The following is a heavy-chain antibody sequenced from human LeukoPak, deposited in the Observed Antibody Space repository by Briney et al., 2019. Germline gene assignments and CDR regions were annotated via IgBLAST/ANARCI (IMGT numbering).Heavy chain of an antibody. D-gene: IGHD6-13*01. V-gene: IGHV4-34*01. CDR3: ARPSSSSWYRHPFDY. J-gene: IGHJ4*02. CDR2: INHSGST. Sequence: SETLSLTCAVYGGSFSGYYWSWIRQPPGKGLEWIGEINHSGSTNYNPSLKSRVTISVDTSKNQFSLKLSSVTAADTAVYYCARPSSSSWYRHPFDYWGQGTLVTVSS. CDR1: GGSFSGYY.